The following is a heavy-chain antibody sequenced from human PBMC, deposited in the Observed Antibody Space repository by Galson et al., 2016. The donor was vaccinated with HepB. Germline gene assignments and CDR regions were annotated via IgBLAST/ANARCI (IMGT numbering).Heavy chain of an antibody. CDR1: GFTFSSYG. CDR3: AKDLGFLEWLFFDSYYYYGMDV. D-gene: IGHD3-3*01. Sequence: SLRLSCAASGFTFSSYGMHWVRQAPGKGLEWVAAISYDGSYKYYADSVKGRFTISRDNSKNTLYLQMNSLRAEDTAVYYCAKDLGFLEWLFFDSYYYYGMDVWGQGTTVTVSS. J-gene: IGHJ6*02. V-gene: IGHV3-30*18. CDR2: ISYDGSYK.